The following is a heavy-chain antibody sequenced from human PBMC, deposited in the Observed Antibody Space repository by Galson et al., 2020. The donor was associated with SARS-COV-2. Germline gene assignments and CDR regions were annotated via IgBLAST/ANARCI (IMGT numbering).Heavy chain of an antibody. V-gene: IGHV3-23*01. J-gene: IGHJ4*02. CDR3: TNARGSTNVSDPRFVY. D-gene: IGHD3-10*01. Sequence: GGSLRLSCTASGFTFRAYDMTWVRQAPGQGLEWVSTAGYSGGTYYADSVKGSFTISRDSSKNTMYLQMKSLRAEDTVVYYCTNARGSTNVSDPRFVYWGRGTLVAFSS. CDR1: GFTFRAYD. CDR2: AGYSGGT.